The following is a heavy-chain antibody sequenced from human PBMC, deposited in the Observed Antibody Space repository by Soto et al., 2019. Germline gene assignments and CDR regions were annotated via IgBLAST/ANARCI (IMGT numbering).Heavy chain of an antibody. D-gene: IGHD3-3*01. CDR1: GFTFSSYA. Sequence: GGSLRLSCAASGFTFSSYAMSWVRQAPGKGLEWVSAISGSGGSTYYADSVKGRFTISRDNSKNTLYLQMNSLRAEDTAVYYCAKDPVDFWSGYYLLNWFDPWGQGTLVTVSS. V-gene: IGHV3-23*01. CDR2: ISGSGGST. CDR3: AKDPVDFWSGYYLLNWFDP. J-gene: IGHJ5*02.